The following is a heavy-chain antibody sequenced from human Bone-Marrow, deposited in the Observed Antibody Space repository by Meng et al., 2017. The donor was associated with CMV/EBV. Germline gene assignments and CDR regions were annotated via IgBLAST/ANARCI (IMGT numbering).Heavy chain of an antibody. V-gene: IGHV3-9*01. CDR2: ISWNSGSI. CDR3: AKDKSPYSSSGIDY. D-gene: IGHD6-6*01. CDR1: GFTFDDYA. J-gene: IGHJ4*02. Sequence: GGSLRLSCAASGFTFDDYAMHWVRQAPGKGLEWVSGISWNSGSIGYADSVKGRFTISRDNAKNSLYLQMNSLRAEDTALYYCAKDKSPYSSSGIDYWGQGTLVTVSS.